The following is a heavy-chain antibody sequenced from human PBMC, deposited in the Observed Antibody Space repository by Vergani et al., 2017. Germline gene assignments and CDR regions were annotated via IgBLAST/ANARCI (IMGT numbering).Heavy chain of an antibody. J-gene: IGHJ4*02. V-gene: IGHV3-74*01. CDR3: AQIAAAGTAGFDY. D-gene: IGHD6-13*01. Sequence: EVQLVESGGGLVQPGGSLRLSCAASGFTFSSYWMHWVRQAPGKGLVWVSRINSDGSSTSYADSVKGRFTISRDNAKNTLYLQMNSLRAEDTAVYYCAQIAAAGTAGFDYWGQGTLVTVSS. CDR1: GFTFSSYW. CDR2: INSDGSST.